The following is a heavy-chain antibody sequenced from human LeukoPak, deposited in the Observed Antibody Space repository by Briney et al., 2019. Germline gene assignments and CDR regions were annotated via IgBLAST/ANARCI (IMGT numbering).Heavy chain of an antibody. D-gene: IGHD5-18*01. CDR1: AFAVSANY. CDR3: ACGYSYGHEDY. J-gene: IGHJ4*02. Sequence: PGGSLRLSCAASAFAVSANYMSWVRQAPGKGLEWVSAIYSGDSTYYADSVKGRFTISRDNSKNTLYLQMNSLRAEDTAVYYCACGYSYGHEDYWGQGTLVTVSS. V-gene: IGHV3-53*01. CDR2: IYSGDST.